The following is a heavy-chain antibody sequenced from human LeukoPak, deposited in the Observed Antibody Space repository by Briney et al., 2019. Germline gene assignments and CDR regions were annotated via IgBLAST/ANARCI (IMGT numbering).Heavy chain of an antibody. V-gene: IGHV2-5*02. CDR1: GSSLGTSGVA. D-gene: IGHD1-26*01. CDR3: AHEDSSSGSQGFDY. J-gene: IGHJ4*02. CDR2: IYWDDDK. Sequence: SGPTLVKPTQTLTLTCTFSGSSLGTSGVAVGWIRQPPVKALQWLALIYWDDDKRYSPSLKTRLTITKDTSKNQVVLTLTNVDPVDTATYYCAHEDSSSGSQGFDYWGQGTLVTVSS.